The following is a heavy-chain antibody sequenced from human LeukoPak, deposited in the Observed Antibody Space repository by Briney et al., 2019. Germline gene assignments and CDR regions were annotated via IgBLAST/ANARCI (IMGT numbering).Heavy chain of an antibody. CDR1: GDSIRSHY. D-gene: IGHD5-12*01. V-gene: IGHV4-4*09. CDR3: AKDKYSGYDYARVFDY. Sequence: SETLSLTCSVSGDSIRSHYWSWIRQPPGKGLEWIGYIYTSGSTNYNPSLKSRVTISVDTSKNQFSLKLSSVTAADTAVYYCAKDKYSGYDYARVFDYWGQGALVTVPS. CDR2: IYTSGST. J-gene: IGHJ4*02.